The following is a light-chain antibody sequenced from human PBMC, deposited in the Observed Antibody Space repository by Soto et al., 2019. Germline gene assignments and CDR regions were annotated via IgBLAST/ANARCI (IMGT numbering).Light chain of an antibody. J-gene: IGKJ1*01. CDR1: QSVSNNY. CDR3: QQYGSSGT. V-gene: IGKV3-20*01. CDR2: GAS. Sequence: EIVLTQSPGTLSLSPGERATLSCRASQSVSNNYLAWYQQKPGQAPRLLIYGASNRATGIPDRVSGSGSGTALTLTTSRLETEDFEVYYCQQYGSSGTFGQGTKVEIK.